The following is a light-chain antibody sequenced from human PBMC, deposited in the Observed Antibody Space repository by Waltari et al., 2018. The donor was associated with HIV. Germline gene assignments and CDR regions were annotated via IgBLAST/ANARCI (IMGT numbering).Light chain of an antibody. CDR1: SSDFGHSTY. V-gene: IGLV2-14*01. Sequence: QSAPTQPASVSGSPGPSITTPCTGPSSDFGHSTYVSWYQQSPGKAPKLMIYEVSNRPSGVSNRFSGSKSGNTASLTISGLQAEDEADYYCSSYISTTTLFGTGTKVTVL. CDR2: EVS. CDR3: SSYISTTTL. J-gene: IGLJ1*01.